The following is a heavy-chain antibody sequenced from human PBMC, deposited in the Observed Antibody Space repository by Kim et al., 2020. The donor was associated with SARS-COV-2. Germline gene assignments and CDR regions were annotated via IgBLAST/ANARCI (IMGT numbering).Heavy chain of an antibody. D-gene: IGHD2-15*01. Sequence: ASVKVSCKASGYTFTSYGISWVRQAPGQGLEWMGWISAYNGNTNYAQKLQGRVTMTTDTSTSTAYMELRSLRSDDPAVYYCARMVGYCSGGSCDSGWYYYYGMDVWGQGTTVTVSS. J-gene: IGHJ6*02. CDR1: GYTFTSYG. CDR2: ISAYNGNT. V-gene: IGHV1-18*01. CDR3: ARMVGYCSGGSCDSGWYYYYGMDV.